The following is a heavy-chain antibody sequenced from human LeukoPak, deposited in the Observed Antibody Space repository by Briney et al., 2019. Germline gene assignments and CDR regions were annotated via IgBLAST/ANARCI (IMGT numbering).Heavy chain of an antibody. CDR1: GYTFANYD. V-gene: IGHV1-18*01. J-gene: IGHJ5*02. D-gene: IGHD2-15*01. CDR3: ARDRMVGWFDP. CDR2: ISAYNGNT. Sequence: GASVKVSCKASGYTFANYDINWVRQASGQGLEWMGWISAYNGNTNFAQKLQGRVTMTTDTSTSTAHMELSRLRSDDTAVYYCARDRMVGWFDPWGQGTLVTVSS.